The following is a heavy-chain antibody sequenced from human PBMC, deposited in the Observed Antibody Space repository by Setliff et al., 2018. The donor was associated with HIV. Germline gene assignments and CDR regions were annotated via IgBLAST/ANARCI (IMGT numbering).Heavy chain of an antibody. CDR1: GFTFSSYA. CDR2: ISGSGGST. Sequence: GESLKISCAASGFTFSSYAMSWVRQAPGKGLEWVSAISGSGGSTYYADSVKGRFTISRDNSKNTLYLQMNSLRAEDTAVYYCAKDLITNYYDSSGYFDYWGQGTLVTVSS. J-gene: IGHJ4*02. CDR3: AKDLITNYYDSSGYFDY. V-gene: IGHV3-23*01. D-gene: IGHD3-22*01.